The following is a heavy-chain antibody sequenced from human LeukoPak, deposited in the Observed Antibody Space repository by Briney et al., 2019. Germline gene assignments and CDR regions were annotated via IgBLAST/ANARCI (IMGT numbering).Heavy chain of an antibody. J-gene: IGHJ4*02. CDR3: ARGTESIAARYFDY. D-gene: IGHD6-6*01. CDR2: IHRDGNNI. V-gene: IGHV3-74*01. CDR1: GFTFDTYW. Sequence: GGSLRLSCAASGFTFDTYWMHWVRQAPGKGLVWVSRIHRDGNNINYADFVQGRFTVSRDNAKNTLYLQMHSLRVEDTAMYYCARGTESIAARYFDYWGQGTLVTVSS.